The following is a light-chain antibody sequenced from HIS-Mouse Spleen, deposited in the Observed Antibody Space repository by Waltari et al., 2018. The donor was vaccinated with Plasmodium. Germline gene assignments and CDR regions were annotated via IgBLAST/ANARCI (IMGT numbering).Light chain of an antibody. J-gene: IGLJ3*02. CDR3: QSYDSSLSGPWV. CDR2: GNG. Sequence: QSVLTQPPSVSGAPGQRVTISCTGSSSNIGAGYDVHWYQQLPGTAPKLLIYGNGNRPAGVPDRVSGSKSGTSASRAITGLQAEDEADYYCQSYDSSLSGPWVFGGGTKLTVL. CDR1: SSNIGAGYD. V-gene: IGLV1-40*01.